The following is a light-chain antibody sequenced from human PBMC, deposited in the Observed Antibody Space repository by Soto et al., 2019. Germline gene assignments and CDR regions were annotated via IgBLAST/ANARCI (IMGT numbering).Light chain of an antibody. Sequence: QSALTQPPSASGSPGQSVTISCTGTNSDVGGYNYVSWYQQHPGKAPKLMIYEVTKRPSGVPDRFSGSKSGNTASLTVSGLQAEDEADYYCNSYAGSNIVFGTGTKLTVL. V-gene: IGLV2-8*01. CDR2: EVT. CDR3: NSYAGSNIV. J-gene: IGLJ1*01. CDR1: NSDVGGYNY.